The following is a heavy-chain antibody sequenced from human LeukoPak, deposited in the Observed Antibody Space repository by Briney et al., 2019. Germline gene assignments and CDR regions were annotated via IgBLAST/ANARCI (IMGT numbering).Heavy chain of an antibody. V-gene: IGHV3-23*01. CDR3: AKASSSWYSYFDY. Sequence: GGSLRLSCAASGFTFSSYAMSWVRQAPGKGLEWVSAISGSGGSTYYADSVKGRFTISRDNSKNTPYLQMNSLRAEDTAVYYCAKASSSWYSYFDYGGQGTLVTVSS. CDR2: ISGSGGST. CDR1: GFTFSSYA. D-gene: IGHD6-13*01. J-gene: IGHJ4*02.